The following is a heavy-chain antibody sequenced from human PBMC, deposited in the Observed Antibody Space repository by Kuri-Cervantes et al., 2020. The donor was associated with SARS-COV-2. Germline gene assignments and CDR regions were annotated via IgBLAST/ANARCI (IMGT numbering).Heavy chain of an antibody. D-gene: IGHD3-10*01. CDR1: GFTFNTYS. CDR2: ISSRSIYI. J-gene: IGHJ4*02. Sequence: GGSLRLSCAASGFTFNTYSMDWVRPAPGRGLEWVSSISSRSIYIKYADSVKGRFTISRDDAKKSLYLQMNSLRAEDTAMYFCARDYGSGGRFDFWGQGSLVTVSS. CDR3: ARDYGSGGRFDF. V-gene: IGHV3-21*01.